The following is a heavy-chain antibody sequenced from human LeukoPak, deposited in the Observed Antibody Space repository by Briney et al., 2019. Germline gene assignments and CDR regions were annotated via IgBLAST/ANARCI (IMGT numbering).Heavy chain of an antibody. Sequence: SETLSLTCTVSGGSFSSYYWSWIRQPPGKGLEWIGYIHYSGSTNYNPSLKSRFTISVDTSKNQFSLKLSSVTAADTAVYYCARGPSRRDGSGSYYKSSYYYYYMDVWGKGTTVTVSS. V-gene: IGHV4-59*12. CDR2: IHYSGST. CDR3: ARGPSRRDGSGSYYKSSYYYYYMDV. D-gene: IGHD3-10*01. CDR1: GGSFSSYY. J-gene: IGHJ6*03.